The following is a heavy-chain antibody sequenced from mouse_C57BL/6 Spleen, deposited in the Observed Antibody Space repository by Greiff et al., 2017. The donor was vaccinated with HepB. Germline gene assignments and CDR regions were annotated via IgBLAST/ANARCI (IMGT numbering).Heavy chain of an antibody. CDR1: GYTFTSYW. Sequence: QVQLQQPGAELVKPGASVKLSCKASGYTFTSYWMHWVKQRPGQGLEWIGMIHTNSGSTNYNEKFKSKATLTVDKSSSTAYMQLSSLTSEDSAVYYGARNYYGSTLFAYWGQGTLVTVSA. V-gene: IGHV1-64*01. J-gene: IGHJ3*01. D-gene: IGHD1-1*01. CDR3: ARNYYGSTLFAY. CDR2: IHTNSGST.